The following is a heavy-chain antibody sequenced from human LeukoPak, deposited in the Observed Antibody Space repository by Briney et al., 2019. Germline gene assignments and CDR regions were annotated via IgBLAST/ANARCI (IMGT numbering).Heavy chain of an antibody. J-gene: IGHJ3*02. D-gene: IGHD1-26*01. Sequence: MTSETLSLTCTVSGGSISSYYWSWIRQPPGKGLEWIGYIYYSGSTNYNPSLKSRVTISVDTSKNQFSLKLSSVTAADTAVYYCARGVVGATFGFFAGFDIWGQGTMVTLSS. V-gene: IGHV4-59*01. CDR3: ARGVVGATFGFFAGFDI. CDR2: IYYSGST. CDR1: GGSISSYY.